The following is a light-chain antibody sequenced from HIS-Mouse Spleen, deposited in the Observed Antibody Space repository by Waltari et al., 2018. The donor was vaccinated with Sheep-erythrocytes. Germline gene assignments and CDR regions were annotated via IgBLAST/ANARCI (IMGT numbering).Light chain of an antibody. CDR3: QQYYSTLT. J-gene: IGKJ4*01. V-gene: IGKV4-1*01. CDR1: QSVLYSSHNKNY. CDR2: WAS. Sequence: DIVMTQSPDSLAVSLGERATINCKSSQSVLYSSHNKNYLAWDQQKPGQPPKLLIYWASTRESGVPDRFSGSGSGTDFTLTISSLQAEDVAVYYCQQYYSTLTFGGGTKVEIK.